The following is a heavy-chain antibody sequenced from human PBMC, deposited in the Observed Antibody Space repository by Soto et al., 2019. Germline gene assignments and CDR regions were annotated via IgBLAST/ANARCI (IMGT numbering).Heavy chain of an antibody. V-gene: IGHV1-58*01. Sequence: QMQLVQSGPEVKKPGTPVKVSCKASGFTFTSSAVQWVRQARGQRLEWIGWIVVGSGNTNYAQKFQERVTITRDMSTSTAYMELSSLRSEDTAVYYCAAGVAASTHASFDIWGQGTMVTVSS. J-gene: IGHJ3*02. D-gene: IGHD6-13*01. CDR1: GFTFTSSA. CDR3: AAGVAASTHASFDI. CDR2: IVVGSGNT.